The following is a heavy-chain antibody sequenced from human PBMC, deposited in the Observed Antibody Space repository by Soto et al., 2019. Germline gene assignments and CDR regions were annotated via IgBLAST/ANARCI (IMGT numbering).Heavy chain of an antibody. CDR1: GVSFNNNG. Sequence: QVQLVQSGAEVKKPGSSVKVSCKTSGVSFNNNGIGWVRQAPGHGLEWMGGVSPPFRTSNYARKLQGRISITADASTGTVNKKLRSLTSEDTAQYYCARVLYYGSGSYSPYGMDVWGQGTTVTVSS. CDR2: VSPPFRTS. CDR3: ARVLYYGSGSYSPYGMDV. V-gene: IGHV1-69*01. D-gene: IGHD3-10*01. J-gene: IGHJ6*02.